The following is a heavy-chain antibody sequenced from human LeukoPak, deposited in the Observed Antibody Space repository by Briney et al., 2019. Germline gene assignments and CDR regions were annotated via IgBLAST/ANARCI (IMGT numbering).Heavy chain of an antibody. Sequence: GGSLRLSCAASGFTFSSYAMHWVRQAPGKGLEWVAVISYDGSNKYYADSVKGRFTISRDNSKNTLYLQMNSLRAEDTAVYYCAKDFRQYQQDYFDYWGQGTLVTVSS. CDR3: AKDFRQYQQDYFDY. CDR1: GFTFSSYA. J-gene: IGHJ4*02. CDR2: ISYDGSNK. V-gene: IGHV3-30-3*01. D-gene: IGHD2-2*01.